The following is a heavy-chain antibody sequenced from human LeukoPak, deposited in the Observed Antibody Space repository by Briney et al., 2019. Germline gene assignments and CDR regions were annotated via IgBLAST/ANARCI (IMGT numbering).Heavy chain of an antibody. V-gene: IGHV4-39*07. CDR3: ARGSIAEAAAFDY. D-gene: IGHD6-13*01. J-gene: IGHJ4*02. CDR2: MYHGGTT. Sequence: SETLSLTCSVSGGSISSSSYSWTWIRQPPGKGLEWVGTMYHGGTTYYNPSLTSRGTISVDTSKNQFSLRLKFVTAADTAVYYCARGSIAEAAAFDYWGQGTLVTVSS. CDR1: GGSISSSSYS.